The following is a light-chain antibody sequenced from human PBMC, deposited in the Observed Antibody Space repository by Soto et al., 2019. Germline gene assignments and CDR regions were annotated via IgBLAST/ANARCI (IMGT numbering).Light chain of an antibody. CDR1: SSVVGGYNY. J-gene: IGLJ1*01. Sequence: QSVLTQPASVSGSPGQSITLSCTRTSSVVGGYNYVSWYQQHPGKAPKLMIYDVSNRPSGVSNRFSGSKSGNTASLTISGLQAEHEADYYCSSYTSSSTRVFGTGTKVTVL. CDR3: SSYTSSSTRV. V-gene: IGLV2-14*01. CDR2: DVS.